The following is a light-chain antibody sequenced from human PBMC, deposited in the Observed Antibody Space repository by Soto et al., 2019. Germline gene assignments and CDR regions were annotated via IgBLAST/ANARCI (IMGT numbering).Light chain of an antibody. CDR1: QSLLHITGETF. Sequence: DVVITQTPLSLSVAPGQPASISGKSSQSLLHITGETFLFWYLQKPGQSPQLLIYEVSTRVSGVPDRFSGSGSGTDFTLEISRVETDDVGIYYCMQSTQLPPTFGQGTQLEIK. CDR3: MQSTQLPPT. CDR2: EVS. J-gene: IGKJ5*01. V-gene: IGKV2D-29*02.